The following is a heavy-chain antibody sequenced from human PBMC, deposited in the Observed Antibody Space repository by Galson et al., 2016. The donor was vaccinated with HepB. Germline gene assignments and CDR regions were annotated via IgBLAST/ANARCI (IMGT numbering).Heavy chain of an antibody. CDR2: VNPNTGDT. D-gene: IGHD5-12*01. CDR3: ARETLNRGYGPNLDS. V-gene: IGHV1-2*02. J-gene: IGHJ4*02. Sequence: SVKVSCKASGYTFTDYYINWVRQAPGQGLAWIGWVNPNTGDTNSAQKFQGRVTVTRDTSISTAYMELRRLTSDDTAVYSCARETLNRGYGPNLDSWGQGTLVTVSS. CDR1: GYTFTDYY.